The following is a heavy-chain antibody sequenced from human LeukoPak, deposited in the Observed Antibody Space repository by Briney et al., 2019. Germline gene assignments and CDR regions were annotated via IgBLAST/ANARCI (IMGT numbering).Heavy chain of an antibody. CDR1: GFTFSDYY. CDR3: ARRAVVTSPFDY. Sequence: GGSLRLSCAASGFTFSDYYMTWIRHAPGKGLEWVSNIRSGGSTTDYADSVKGRFTISRDNAKNSLYLQMNNLRAEDTAVYYCARRAVVTSPFDYWGQGTVVSVSS. J-gene: IGHJ4*02. CDR2: IRSGGSTT. V-gene: IGHV3-11*01. D-gene: IGHD4-23*01.